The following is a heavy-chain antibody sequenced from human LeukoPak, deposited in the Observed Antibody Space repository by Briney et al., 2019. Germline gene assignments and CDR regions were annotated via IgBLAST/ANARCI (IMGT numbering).Heavy chain of an antibody. Sequence: SETLSLTCTVSGGSISSYYWSWIRQPPGKGLEWIEYIYYSGSTNYNPSLKSRVTISVDTSKNQFSLKLSSVTAADTAVYYCARALGSSPYYYYYYYMDVWGKGTTVTVSS. CDR1: GGSISSYY. D-gene: IGHD6-6*01. V-gene: IGHV4-59*01. CDR2: IYYSGST. CDR3: ARALGSSPYYYYYYYMDV. J-gene: IGHJ6*03.